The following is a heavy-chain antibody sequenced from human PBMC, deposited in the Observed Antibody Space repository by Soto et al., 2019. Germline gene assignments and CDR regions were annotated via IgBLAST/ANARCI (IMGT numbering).Heavy chain of an antibody. J-gene: IGHJ6*02. Sequence: PGGSLRLSCAASGFTFSSYWMSWVRQAPGKGLEWVTNIKQDGSEKYYVDSVKGRFTISRDNAKNSLYLQMNSLRAEDTAVYYCARDYFIASSYYYYGMDVWGQGTTVTVSS. V-gene: IGHV3-7*01. CDR2: IKQDGSEK. CDR1: GFTFSSYW. CDR3: ARDYFIASSYYYYGMDV. D-gene: IGHD2-2*01.